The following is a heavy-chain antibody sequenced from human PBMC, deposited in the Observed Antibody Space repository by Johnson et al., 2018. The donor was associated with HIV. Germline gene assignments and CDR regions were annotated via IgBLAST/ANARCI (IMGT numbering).Heavy chain of an antibody. V-gene: IGHV3-66*01. CDR1: GFTFRSYG. J-gene: IGHJ3*02. CDR3: ARSCRDGYTCNAFDI. D-gene: IGHD5-24*01. CDR2: IYSGGDT. Sequence: VQLVESGGGVVQPGRSLRLSCVASGFTFRSYGMHWVRQAPGKGLEWISVIYSGGDTYYADSVKGRFTISRDNSKNTLYLQMNSLRAEDTAVYYCARSCRDGYTCNAFDIWGQGTMVTVSS.